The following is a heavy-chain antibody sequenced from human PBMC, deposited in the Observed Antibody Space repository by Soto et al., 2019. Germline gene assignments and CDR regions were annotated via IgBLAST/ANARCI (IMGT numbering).Heavy chain of an antibody. J-gene: IGHJ5*02. CDR2: IYWDDDK. Sequence: QITLKESGPPLVKPTQTLTLTCTFSGFSLSTSGVGVGWIRQPPGKALEWLALIYWDDDKRYSPSLKSRLATTKNTHKNQEVLTKTNMGAEETATYDCAHISPFDSLPGAGVHPLGQGTLVTGSS. D-gene: IGHD5-18*01. V-gene: IGHV2-5*02. CDR1: GFSLSTSGVG. CDR3: AHISPFDSLPGAGVHP.